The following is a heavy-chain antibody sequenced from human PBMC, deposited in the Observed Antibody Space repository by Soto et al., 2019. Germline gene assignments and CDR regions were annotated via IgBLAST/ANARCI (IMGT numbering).Heavy chain of an antibody. CDR3: AKDTGASSGYYHYYYFGMDV. D-gene: IGHD3-22*01. CDR1: GFIFDNYA. J-gene: IGHJ6*02. CDR2: ITWNSANI. V-gene: IGHV3-9*01. Sequence: PGGSLRLSCAASGFIFDNYAMHWVRQAPGKGLEWVSGITWNSANIGYADSVKGRFTISRDNAENSLYLQMNSLRPEDTALYFFAKDTGASSGYYHYYYFGMDVWGQGTTVTVSS.